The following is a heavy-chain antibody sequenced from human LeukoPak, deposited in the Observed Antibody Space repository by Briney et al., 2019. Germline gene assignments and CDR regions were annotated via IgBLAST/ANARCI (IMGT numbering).Heavy chain of an antibody. Sequence: ASETLSLTCAVYGGSFSGYYWSWIRQPPGKGLEWIGEINHSGSTNYNPSLKSRVTISVDTSKNQFSLKLSSVTAADTAVYYCARGGVLGAARAEFDYWGQGTLVTVSS. CDR2: INHSGST. D-gene: IGHD6-6*01. J-gene: IGHJ4*02. V-gene: IGHV4-34*01. CDR3: ARGGVLGAARAEFDY. CDR1: GGSFSGYY.